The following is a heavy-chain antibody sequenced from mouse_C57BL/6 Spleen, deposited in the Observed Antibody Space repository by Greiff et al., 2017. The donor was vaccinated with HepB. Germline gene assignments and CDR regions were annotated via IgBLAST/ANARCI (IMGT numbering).Heavy chain of an antibody. CDR3: ARDGSLYYAMDY. CDR2: INYDGSST. Sequence: EVKLVESEGGLVQPGSSMKLSCTASGFTFSDYYMAWVRQVPEKGLEWVANINYDGSSTYYLDSLKSRFIISRDNAKNILYLQMSSLKSEDTATYYCARDGSLYYAMDYWGQGTSVTVSS. D-gene: IGHD6-2*01. V-gene: IGHV5-16*01. CDR1: GFTFSDYY. J-gene: IGHJ4*01.